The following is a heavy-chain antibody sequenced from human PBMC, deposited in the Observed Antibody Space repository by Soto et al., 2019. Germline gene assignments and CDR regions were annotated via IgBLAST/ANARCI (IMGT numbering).Heavy chain of an antibody. Sequence: KFSCRPSGYGFTDFYIRWLRQHPRQGLEWLGWFDLWSGDRRYTQKFQGRVTMSRDTSASTVYMGLSSLTSDDTAVYFCARDNYGSLDYWGQGTLVPVSS. CDR1: GYGFTDFY. CDR3: ARDNYGSLDY. V-gene: IGHV1-2*02. CDR2: FDLWSGDR. D-gene: IGHD3-10*01. J-gene: IGHJ4*02.